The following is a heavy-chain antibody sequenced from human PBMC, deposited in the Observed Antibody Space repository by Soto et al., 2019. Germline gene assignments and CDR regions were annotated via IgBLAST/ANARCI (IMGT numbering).Heavy chain of an antibody. CDR1: GFTIRNYA. Sequence: EVQVLESGGGLVQPGGSLRLSCAASGFTIRNYAMSWVRQAPGKALEWVAGISGTTDRTYYRDSVEVPFTISKDTSKNTLHLLMYSLRAADTAPDRCVGSSTWCQATVVTVPS. CDR3: VGSST. V-gene: IGHV3-23*02. CDR2: ISGTTDRT. J-gene: IGHJ1*01. D-gene: IGHD6-6*01.